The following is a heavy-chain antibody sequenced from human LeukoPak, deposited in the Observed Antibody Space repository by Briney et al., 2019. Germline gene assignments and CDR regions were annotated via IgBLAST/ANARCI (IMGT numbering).Heavy chain of an antibody. D-gene: IGHD5-24*01. Sequence: GGSLRLSCAASGFTFSSYGMHWVRQAPGKGLEWVAVIWYDGSNKYYADSVKGRFTISRDNSKNTLYLQMNSLRAEDTAVYYCGRDLGKMATTFAYWGQEPWSPSPQ. CDR1: GFTFSSYG. CDR2: IWYDGSNK. CDR3: GRDLGKMATTFAY. J-gene: IGHJ4*01. V-gene: IGHV3-33*01.